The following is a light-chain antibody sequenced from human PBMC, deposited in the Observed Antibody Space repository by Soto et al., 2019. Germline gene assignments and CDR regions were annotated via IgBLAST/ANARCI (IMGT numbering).Light chain of an antibody. CDR3: QQANSFPLT. CDR2: AAF. CDR1: QTINTY. Sequence: DIQMTQSPSSLSASVGDRVTITCRASQTINTYLNWYQQTPGKAPKLLIYAAFSLQSGVPSRFSGSGSGTDFTLTISSLQPEDFATYYCQQANSFPLTFGGGTKVDIK. V-gene: IGKV1-39*01. J-gene: IGKJ4*01.